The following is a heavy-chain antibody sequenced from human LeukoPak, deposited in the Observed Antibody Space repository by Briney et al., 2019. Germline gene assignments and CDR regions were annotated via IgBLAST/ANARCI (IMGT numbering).Heavy chain of an antibody. J-gene: IGHJ6*03. CDR2: IYSSGSS. Sequence: PSETLSLTCTVSGGSITSSSYYWGWIRQPPGKGLEWIGSIYSSGSSSYNPSLKSRVTISVDTSKNQFSLRLSSVTAADTAVYYCARHCSSNTCYGNYYMDVWGKGTTVTVSS. V-gene: IGHV4-39*01. CDR1: GGSITSSSYY. CDR3: ARHCSSNTCYGNYYMDV. D-gene: IGHD2-2*01.